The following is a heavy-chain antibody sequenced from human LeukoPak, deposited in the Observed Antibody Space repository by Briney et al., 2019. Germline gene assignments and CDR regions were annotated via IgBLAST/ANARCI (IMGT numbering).Heavy chain of an antibody. CDR2: ISGDGGST. CDR1: GFTFSTYA. D-gene: IGHD5-18*01. V-gene: IGHV3-23*01. CDR3: ARDHAMVIDY. J-gene: IGHJ4*02. Sequence: PGGSLRLSCVTSGFTFSTYAMSWVRQAPGKGLEWVSIISGDGGSTVYADSVKGRFTISRDSSKSTMFLQMNSLRADDTAVYYCARDHAMVIDYWGQGTLVTVSS.